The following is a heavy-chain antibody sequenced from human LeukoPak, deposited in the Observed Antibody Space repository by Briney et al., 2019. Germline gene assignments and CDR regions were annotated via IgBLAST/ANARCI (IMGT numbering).Heavy chain of an antibody. CDR1: GDSNSTSSYY. V-gene: IGHV4-39*01. D-gene: IGHD3-22*01. J-gene: IGHJ4*02. CDR3: ARSYYYDYRQIDY. CDR2: IYYSGST. Sequence: SETLSLTCTVSGDSNSTSSYYWGWIRQPPGKGLEWLGSIYYSGSTYYNPSLKSRVTISVDTSKNQFSLNLYSVTAADTAVFYCARSYYYDYRQIDYWGQGTLVTVSS.